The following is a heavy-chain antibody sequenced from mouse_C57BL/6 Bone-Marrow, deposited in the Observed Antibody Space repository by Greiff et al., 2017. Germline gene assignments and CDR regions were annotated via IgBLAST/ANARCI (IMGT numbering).Heavy chain of an antibody. J-gene: IGHJ3*01. Sequence: VQLQESGSELRSPGSSVKLSCKDFDSEVFPIAYMSWVRQKPGHGCEWIGGILPSIGRTIYGEKFEDKATLDADTLSHTAYLELNSLTSEDSAIYYCARPYYYGSSWGFAYWGQGTLVTVSA. CDR1: DSEVFPIAY. CDR3: ARPYYYGSSWGFAY. D-gene: IGHD1-1*01. V-gene: IGHV15-2*01. CDR2: ILPSIGRT.